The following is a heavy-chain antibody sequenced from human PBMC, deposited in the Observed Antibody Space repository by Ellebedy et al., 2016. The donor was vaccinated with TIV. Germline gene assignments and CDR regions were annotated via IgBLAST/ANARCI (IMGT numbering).Heavy chain of an antibody. CDR3: AIEGVYCSSATCYKFFDY. D-gene: IGHD2-2*02. J-gene: IGHJ4*02. Sequence: AASVKVSCKASGYTFSRYYMHWVRQAPGQGLEWMGVITPSGDFANYAQNLRGRVTMTRDTSTSTLYMELSSLRSEDTAVYYCAIEGVYCSSATCYKFFDYWGQGTLVTVSS. CDR2: ITPSGDFA. V-gene: IGHV1-46*04. CDR1: GYTFSRYY.